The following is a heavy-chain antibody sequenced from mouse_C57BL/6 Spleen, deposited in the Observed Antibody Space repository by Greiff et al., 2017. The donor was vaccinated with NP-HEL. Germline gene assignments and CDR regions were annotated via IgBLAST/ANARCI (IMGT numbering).Heavy chain of an antibody. CDR1: GFSLTSYG. V-gene: IGHV2-2*01. D-gene: IGHD2-2*01. Sequence: QVQLKQSGPGLVQPSQSLSITCTVSGFSLTSYGVYWLRQSPGKGLEWLGVIWSGGNTDYNAAFISRLSLSKDNSKSQVFFKMNSLQGDDTAIYYCATIHYGSLHAMDHWSQGTSVTVSS. J-gene: IGHJ4*01. CDR3: ATIHYGSLHAMDH. CDR2: IWSGGNT.